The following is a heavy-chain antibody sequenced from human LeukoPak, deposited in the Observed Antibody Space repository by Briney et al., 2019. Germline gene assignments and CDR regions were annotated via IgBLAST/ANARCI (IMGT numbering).Heavy chain of an antibody. CDR1: GGTFSSYA. V-gene: IGHV1-69*05. Sequence: ASVKVSCKASGGTFSSYAISWVRQAPGQGLEWMGGIILIFGTANYAQKFQGRVTITTDESTSTAYMELSSLRSEDTAVYYCASRMYSGSYDNWFDPWGQGTLVTVSS. D-gene: IGHD1-26*01. CDR2: IILIFGTA. J-gene: IGHJ5*02. CDR3: ASRMYSGSYDNWFDP.